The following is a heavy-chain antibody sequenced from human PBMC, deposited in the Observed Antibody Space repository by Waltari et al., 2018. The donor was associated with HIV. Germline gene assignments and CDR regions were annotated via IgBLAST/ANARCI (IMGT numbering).Heavy chain of an antibody. J-gene: IGHJ5*02. V-gene: IGHV1-2*02. CDR2: INPNSGGT. D-gene: IGHD3-22*01. CDR1: GYTFTGYY. CDR3: ARGSITMIVVAGGWFDP. Sequence: QVQLVQSGAGVKKPGASVKVSCKASGYTFTGYYIHWVGPAPGQGLEWMGWINPNSGGTNYAQKFQGRVTMTRDTSISTAYMELSRLKSDDTAVYYCARGSITMIVVAGGWFDPWGQGTLVTVSS.